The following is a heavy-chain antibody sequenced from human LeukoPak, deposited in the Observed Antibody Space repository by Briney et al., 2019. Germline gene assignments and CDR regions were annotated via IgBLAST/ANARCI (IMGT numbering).Heavy chain of an antibody. J-gene: IGHJ4*02. V-gene: IGHV4-31*03. CDR3: ARDSSELYGSYDSIGYFDY. CDR2: IYYSGST. Sequence: SETLSLTCTVSGGSISSGGYYWSWIRQHPGKSLEWIGYIYYSGSTYYNPSLKSRVTISVDTSKNQFSLKLSSVTAADTAVYYCARDSSELYGSYDSIGYFDYWGQGTLVTVSS. CDR1: GGSISSGGYY. D-gene: IGHD3-22*01.